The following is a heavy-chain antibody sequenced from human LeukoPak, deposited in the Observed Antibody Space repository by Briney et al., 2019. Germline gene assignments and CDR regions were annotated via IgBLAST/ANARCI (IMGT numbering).Heavy chain of an antibody. CDR3: ARVAGHGDYPIIHPIDY. V-gene: IGHV3-33*01. CDR1: GFTFSSYG. J-gene: IGHJ4*02. Sequence: GGSLRLSCAASGFTFSSYGMHWVRQAPGKGLGWVEVIWYDGSNKYYADSVKGRFTISRDNSKNTLYLQMNSLRAEDTAVYYCARVAGHGDYPIIHPIDYWGQGTLVTVSS. D-gene: IGHD4-17*01. CDR2: IWYDGSNK.